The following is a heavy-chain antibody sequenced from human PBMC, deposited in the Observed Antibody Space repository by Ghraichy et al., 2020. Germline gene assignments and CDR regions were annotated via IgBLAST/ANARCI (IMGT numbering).Heavy chain of an antibody. CDR1: GFTFSSYA. J-gene: IGHJ4*02. D-gene: IGHD3-10*01. Sequence: GESLKISCAASGFTFSSYAMSWFRQAPGKGLEWVSAFGKRGDDTYYADSVKGRFTISRDNSKNTLHLEMNSLRAEDTAVYYCAKEDHGVLITVDYWGQGTLVTVSS. CDR3: AKEDHGVLITVDY. V-gene: IGHV3-23*01. CDR2: FGKRGDDT.